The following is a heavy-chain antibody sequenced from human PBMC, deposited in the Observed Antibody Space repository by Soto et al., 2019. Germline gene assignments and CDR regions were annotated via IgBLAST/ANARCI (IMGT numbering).Heavy chain of an antibody. D-gene: IGHD4-17*01. J-gene: IGHJ4*02. CDR1: GGSIGSSY. CDR2: ISYSGST. Sequence: PSETLSLTCTVSGGSIGSSYWIWIRQPPGKGLEWIGYISYSGSTNYNPSLKSRPTISVDTSKNQFSLKLRSVTAADTAVYYCARASPYGDSALDYWGQGTLVTVSS. CDR3: ARASPYGDSALDY. V-gene: IGHV4-59*01.